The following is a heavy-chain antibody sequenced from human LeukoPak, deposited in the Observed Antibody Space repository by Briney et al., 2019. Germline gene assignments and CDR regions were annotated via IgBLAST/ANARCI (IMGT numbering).Heavy chain of an antibody. J-gene: IGHJ6*03. D-gene: IGHD3-16*02. V-gene: IGHV3-48*03. CDR2: ISSSGSTI. CDR3: ARDLANYDYVWGSYRYPFGYYYYMDV. CDR1: GFTFSSYE. Sequence: GGSLRLSCAASGFTFSSYEMNWVRQAPGKGLEWVSYISSSGSTIYYADSVKGRFTISRDNAKNSLSLQMNSLRAEDTAVYYCARDLANYDYVWGSYRYPFGYYYYMDVWGKGTTVTVSS.